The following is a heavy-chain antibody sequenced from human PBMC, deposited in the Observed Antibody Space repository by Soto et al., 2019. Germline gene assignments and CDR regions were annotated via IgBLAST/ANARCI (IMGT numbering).Heavy chain of an antibody. V-gene: IGHV3-11*01. J-gene: IGHJ4*02. CDR3: ARGGASVTTPFDY. D-gene: IGHD4-17*01. CDR2: ISSSGSTI. Sequence: QVQLVESGGGLVKPGGSLRLSCAASGFAFSDPYMSWIRQAPGKGLEWISYISSSGSTIYYADSVKGRFTISRDNAKKSLYLKMASLTADDTGVYYCARGGASVTTPFDYWGQGTQVTVSS. CDR1: GFAFSDPY.